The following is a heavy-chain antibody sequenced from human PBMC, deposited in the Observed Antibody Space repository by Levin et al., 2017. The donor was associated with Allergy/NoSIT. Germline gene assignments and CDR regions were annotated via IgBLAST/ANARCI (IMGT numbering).Heavy chain of an antibody. CDR3: ARHHYDYVWGSYRYPRFPSYFDY. V-gene: IGHV4-39*01. Sequence: GSLRLSCTVSGGSISSSSYYWGWIRQPPGKGLEWIGSIYYSGSTYYNPSLKSRVTISVDTSKNQFSLKLSSVTAADTAVYYCARHHYDYVWGSYRYPRFPSYFDYWGQGTLVTVSS. J-gene: IGHJ4*02. CDR1: GGSISSSSYY. D-gene: IGHD3-16*02. CDR2: IYYSGST.